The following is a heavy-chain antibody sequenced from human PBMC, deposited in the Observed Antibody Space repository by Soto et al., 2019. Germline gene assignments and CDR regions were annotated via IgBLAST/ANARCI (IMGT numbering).Heavy chain of an antibody. J-gene: IGHJ5*02. CDR1: GFTFSGYA. CDR3: AKDRASSTAVGWFDP. CDR2: ISGSGGTT. Sequence: PGGSLRLSCAASGFTFSGYAMSWVRQAPGKGLEWVSGISGSGGTTYYADSVEGRFTFSRDNSKNTLYLQMNSLRVEDTAVYYCAKDRASSTAVGWFDPWGQGTLVTVSS. D-gene: IGHD6-6*01. V-gene: IGHV3-23*01.